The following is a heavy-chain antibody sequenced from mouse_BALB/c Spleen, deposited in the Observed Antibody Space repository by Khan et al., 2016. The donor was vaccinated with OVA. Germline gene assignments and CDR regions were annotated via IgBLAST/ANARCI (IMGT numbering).Heavy chain of an antibody. J-gene: IGHJ2*01. CDR1: GYSITSGYG. D-gene: IGHD1-2*01. CDR2: ISYSGST. CDR3: ARTARIKY. V-gene: IGHV3-2*02. Sequence: EVQLQESGPGLVKLSQSLSLTCTVTGYSITSGYGWNWIRQFPGNKLEWMGYISYSGSTNYNPSLKSLISITRDTSKNQFFLQLNSVTTEDTATYYWARTARIKYWGQGTTLTVSS.